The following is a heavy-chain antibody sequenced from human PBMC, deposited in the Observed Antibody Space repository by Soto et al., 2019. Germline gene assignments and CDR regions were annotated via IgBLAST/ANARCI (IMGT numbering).Heavy chain of an antibody. CDR3: AVSRDGYSMDV. D-gene: IGHD2-2*01. CDR2: IYYSGST. CDR1: GGSISSGGYY. Sequence: QVQLQESGPGLVKPSQTLSLTCTVSGGSISSGGYYWSWIRQHPGKGLEWIGYIYYSGSTYYNPSLTSRVTISVDTSKDQFALKLSSVTAADTAVYYCAVSRDGYSMDVWGQGTTVTVSS. V-gene: IGHV4-31*03. J-gene: IGHJ6*02.